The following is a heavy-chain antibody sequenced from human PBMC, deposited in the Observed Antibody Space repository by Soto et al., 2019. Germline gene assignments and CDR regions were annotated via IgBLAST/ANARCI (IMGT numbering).Heavy chain of an antibody. Sequence: ASVKVSCKASGYTFTSYGISWVRQAPGQGLEWMGWINGYNGNTNHAQKLQGRVTMSTDTSTSTAYMELRSLRSDDSAVYYCARRGDVPYYNSGMDVWGKGTTVTVPS. J-gene: IGHJ6*04. CDR3: ARRGDVPYYNSGMDV. V-gene: IGHV1-18*01. CDR2: INGYNGNT. D-gene: IGHD3-16*01. CDR1: GYTFTSYG.